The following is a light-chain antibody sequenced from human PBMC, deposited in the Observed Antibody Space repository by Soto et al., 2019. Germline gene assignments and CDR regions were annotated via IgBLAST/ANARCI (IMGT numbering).Light chain of an antibody. J-gene: IGKJ1*01. V-gene: IGKV1-39*01. CDR1: QSISGY. CDR2: AVS. CDR3: QQSYSSPWT. Sequence: DIQMTQSPSSLSASVGDSVPITCRASQSISGYLNWYQQKPGKAPKLLIYAVSSLKSGVPSRFSGSGSGTDFTLTISSLQPEDFATYSCQQSYSSPWTVGQGTKVDIK.